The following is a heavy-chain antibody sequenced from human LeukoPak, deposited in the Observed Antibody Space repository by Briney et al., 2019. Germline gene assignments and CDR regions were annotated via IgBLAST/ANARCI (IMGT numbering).Heavy chain of an antibody. V-gene: IGHV4-39*01. CDR1: GGSISSSSYY. CDR2: IYYSGST. Sequence: PSETLSLTCTVSGGSISSSSYYWGWIRQPPGKGLEWIGSIYYSGSTYYNPSLKSRVTISVDTSKNQFSLKLSSVTAADTAVYYCARSSRIVVVISKLDYWGQGTLVTVSS. D-gene: IGHD3-22*01. CDR3: ARSSRIVVVISKLDY. J-gene: IGHJ4*02.